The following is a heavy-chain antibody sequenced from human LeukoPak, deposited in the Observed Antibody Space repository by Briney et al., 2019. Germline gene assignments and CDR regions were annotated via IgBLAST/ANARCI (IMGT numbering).Heavy chain of an antibody. CDR3: ARGYREHQTFYSAHYFDY. CDR2: INYFGST. CDR1: GGSFSDYY. D-gene: IGHD1/OR15-1a*01. Sequence: SETLSLTCAVYGGSFSDYYWNWIRQPPGKGLEWIGEINYFGSTNYNPSLKSRVTISGDTSKNQFSLRLNSVTAADTAVYYCARGYREHQTFYSAHYFDYWAQGTPVTVSS. J-gene: IGHJ4*02. V-gene: IGHV4-34*01.